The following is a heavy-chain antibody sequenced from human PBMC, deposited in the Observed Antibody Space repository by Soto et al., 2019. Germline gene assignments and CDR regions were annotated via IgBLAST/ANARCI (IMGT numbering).Heavy chain of an antibody. Sequence: GGSLRLSCSASGFTFRGAGIYWVRQAPGKGLEHVSGISNDGVRPDYADSVKGRFTISGDKSKNTLSLQMSSLRTEDTAVYYCVVRGSAFDIWGQGTVVTVSS. CDR3: VVRGSAFDI. D-gene: IGHD3-10*01. CDR1: GFTFRGAG. V-gene: IGHV3-64D*08. CDR2: ISNDGVRP. J-gene: IGHJ3*02.